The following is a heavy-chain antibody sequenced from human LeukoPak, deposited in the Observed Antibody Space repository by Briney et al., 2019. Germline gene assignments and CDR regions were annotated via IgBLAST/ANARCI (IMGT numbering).Heavy chain of an antibody. CDR3: ARCTGVGCSGGSCRYYMDV. V-gene: IGHV4-39*07. Sequence: PSETLSLTCTVSGGSISSGSYYWSWIRQPPGKGLEWIGEINHSGSTNYNPSLKSRVTISVDTSKNQFSLKLSSVTAADTAVYYCARCTGVGCSGGSCRYYMDVWGKGTTVTVSS. J-gene: IGHJ6*03. CDR2: INHSGST. CDR1: GGSISSGSYY. D-gene: IGHD2-15*01.